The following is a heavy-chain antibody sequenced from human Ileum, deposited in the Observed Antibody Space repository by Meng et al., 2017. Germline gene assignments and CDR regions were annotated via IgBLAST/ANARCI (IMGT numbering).Heavy chain of an antibody. CDR1: GDSITNTNW. Sequence: QLQLQEWGPGVGKPSGALSLTCAVSGDSITNTNWWNWVRRPPGKGLEWIGEVYHSGSTNYNPSLQSRVTISIDKSKNQFSLNLTSVTVADTAVYYCARGGLTLERRPLDYWGQGTLVTVSS. V-gene: IGHV4-4*02. D-gene: IGHD1-1*01. CDR3: ARGGLTLERRPLDY. J-gene: IGHJ4*02. CDR2: VYHSGST.